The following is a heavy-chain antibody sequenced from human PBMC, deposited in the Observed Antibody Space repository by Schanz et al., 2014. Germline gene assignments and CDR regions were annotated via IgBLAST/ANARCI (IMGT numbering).Heavy chain of an antibody. Sequence: EVQLVESGGGLVQPGGSLRLSCSASGFTFSTHAMHWVRQAPGKGLEWVSAINTGVNTYYADSVRGRFTISRDNSKNSLYLQMNSLRAEDTAVYYCARIGGSVFDYWAQGTLVTVSS. CDR3: ARIGGSVFDY. J-gene: IGHJ4*02. D-gene: IGHD3-10*01. CDR1: GFTFSTHA. V-gene: IGHV3-23*04. CDR2: INTGVNT.